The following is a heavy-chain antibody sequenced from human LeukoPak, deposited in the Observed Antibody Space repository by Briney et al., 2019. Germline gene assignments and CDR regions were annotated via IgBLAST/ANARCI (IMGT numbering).Heavy chain of an antibody. CDR2: ITGSGRTT. V-gene: IGHV3-23*01. CDR1: GFTFTDSD. Sequence: HPGGSLRLSCAASGFTFTDSDMIWVRQTPGKGLEWVSGITGSGRTTFYADSLKGRFTISRDNSKNTLYLQMNSLRAEDTAVYYCARDISSSWYDCWGLGTVVTVSS. J-gene: IGHJ4*02. D-gene: IGHD6-13*01. CDR3: ARDISSSWYDC.